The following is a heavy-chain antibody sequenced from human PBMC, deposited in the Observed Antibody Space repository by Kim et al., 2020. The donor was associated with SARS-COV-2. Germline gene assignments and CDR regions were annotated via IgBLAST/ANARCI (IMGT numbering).Heavy chain of an antibody. J-gene: IGHJ2*01. D-gene: IGHD6-13*01. Sequence: SETLSLTCTVSGGSISSSSYYWGWIRQPPGKGLEWIGSIYYSGSTYYNPSLKSRVTISVDTSKNQFSLKLSSVTAADTAVYYCARPATSSSWYVGNWYFDLWGRGTLVTVSS. CDR2: IYYSGST. CDR3: ARPATSSSWYVGNWYFDL. V-gene: IGHV4-39*01. CDR1: GGSISSSSYY.